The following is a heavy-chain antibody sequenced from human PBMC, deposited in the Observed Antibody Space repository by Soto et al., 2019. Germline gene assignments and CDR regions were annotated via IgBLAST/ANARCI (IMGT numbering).Heavy chain of an antibody. CDR2: IYYGGIT. Sequence: PSETLSLTCSVSGGSITSGGYYWNWIRQHPGKGLEWIGYIYYGGITYYNPSLKSRITISVDTSKNQFSLKLSSVTAADTAVYYCARGWFGELSPNWFDPWGQGTLVTSPQ. J-gene: IGHJ5*02. D-gene: IGHD3-10*01. V-gene: IGHV4-31*03. CDR3: ARGWFGELSPNWFDP. CDR1: GGSITSGGYY.